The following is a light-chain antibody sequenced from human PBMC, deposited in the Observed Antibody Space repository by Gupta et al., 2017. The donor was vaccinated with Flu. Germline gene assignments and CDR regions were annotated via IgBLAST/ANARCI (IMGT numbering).Light chain of an antibody. CDR2: KIS. CDR1: QRLVHSDGNTY. Sequence: DVVMTQSPLFLPVTLGQPASISCRSSQRLVHSDGNTYLHWFQQRPGQSPRRLIYKISNRDSEVRDRFSGSGSGTEFTLKSSIVEAQDVGISYCRCDVRWAWMFGQGTKVEIK. V-gene: IGKV2-30*02. J-gene: IGKJ1*01. CDR3: RCDVRWAWM.